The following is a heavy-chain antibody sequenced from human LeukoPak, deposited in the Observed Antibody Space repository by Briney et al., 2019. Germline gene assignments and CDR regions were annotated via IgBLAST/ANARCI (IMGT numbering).Heavy chain of an antibody. D-gene: IGHD4-11*01. V-gene: IGHV1-18*01. CDR2: ISTYNGNT. CDR1: GYTFTSYG. CDR3: ARDPTTQTFDY. Sequence: ASVKVSCKASGYTFTSYGISWVRQAPGQGLEWMGWISTYNGNTNYAQKLQGRVTMTTDPSTTTAYMELRSLTSDDTAVYYCARDPTTQTFDYWGQGTLVTVSS. J-gene: IGHJ4*02.